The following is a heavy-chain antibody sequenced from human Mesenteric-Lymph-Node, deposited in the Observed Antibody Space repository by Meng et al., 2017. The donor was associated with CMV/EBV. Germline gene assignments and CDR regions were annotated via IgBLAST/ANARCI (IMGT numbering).Heavy chain of an antibody. CDR3: ARNPSYCSSTSCYTEYYFDY. Sequence: TSYFMHWVRQAPGQGLEWLGIINPGGGTTNYARKFEGRVTMIRDTSTSTVYLELSSLRSEDTAVYYCARNPSYCSSTSCYTEYYFDYWGQGTLVTVSS. CDR2: INPGGGTT. J-gene: IGHJ4*02. V-gene: IGHV1-46*01. D-gene: IGHD2-2*02. CDR1: TSYF.